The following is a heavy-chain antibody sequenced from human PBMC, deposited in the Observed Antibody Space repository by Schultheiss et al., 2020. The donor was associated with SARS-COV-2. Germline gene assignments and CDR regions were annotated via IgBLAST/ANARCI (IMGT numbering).Heavy chain of an antibody. Sequence: SETLSLTCTVSGGSISSSSYYWGWIRQPAGKGLEWIGRIYTSGSTNYNPSLKSRVTISVDTSKNQFSLKLSSVTAADTAVYYCAREVEGPYYYGSGSYAAGSRIYHFDYWGQGTLVTVSS. CDR2: IYTSGST. CDR1: GGSISSSSYY. D-gene: IGHD3-10*01. J-gene: IGHJ4*02. V-gene: IGHV4-61*02. CDR3: AREVEGPYYYGSGSYAAGSRIYHFDY.